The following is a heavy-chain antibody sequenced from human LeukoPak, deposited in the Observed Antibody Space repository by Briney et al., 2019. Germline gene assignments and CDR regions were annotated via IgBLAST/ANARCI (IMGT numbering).Heavy chain of an antibody. CDR1: GFTFSSYW. CDR2: IKQDGSEK. J-gene: IGHJ3*02. V-gene: IGHV3-7*01. Sequence: GGSLRLSCAASGFTFSSYWMSWVRQAPGKGLEWVANIKQDGSEKYYVDSVKGRFTISRDNAKNSLYLQMNSLRAEDTAVYYCARVFGRDGYNWDWVAFDIWGQGTMVTVSS. CDR3: ARVFGRDGYNWDWVAFDI. D-gene: IGHD5-24*01.